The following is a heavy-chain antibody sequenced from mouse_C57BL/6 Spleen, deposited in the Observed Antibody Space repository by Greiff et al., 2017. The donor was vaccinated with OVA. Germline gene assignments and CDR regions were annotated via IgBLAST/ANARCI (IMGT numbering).Heavy chain of an antibody. D-gene: IGHD1-1*01. Sequence: EVQLVESGGDLVKPGGSLKLSCAASGFTFSSYGMSWVRQTPDKRLEWVATISSVGSYTYYPDSVKGRFTISRDNAKNTLYLQMSSLKSEDTAMYYCARRGYYGSSYEAMDYWGQGTSVTVSA. CDR1: GFTFSSYG. V-gene: IGHV5-6*01. CDR2: ISSVGSYT. CDR3: ARRGYYGSSYEAMDY. J-gene: IGHJ4*01.